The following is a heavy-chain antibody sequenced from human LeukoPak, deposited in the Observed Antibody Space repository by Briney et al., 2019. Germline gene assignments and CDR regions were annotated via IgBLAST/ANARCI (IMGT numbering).Heavy chain of an antibody. D-gene: IGHD3-22*01. CDR1: GFTFSSYA. CDR3: AKVGGSGYYNDAFDI. Sequence: GGSLRLSCAASGFTFSSYAMHWVRQAPGKGLEWVAFIRYDGSNKYYADSVKGRFTISRDNSKNTLYLQMNSLRAEDTALYYCAKVGGSGYYNDAFDIWGQGTMVTVSS. V-gene: IGHV3-30*02. CDR2: IRYDGSNK. J-gene: IGHJ3*02.